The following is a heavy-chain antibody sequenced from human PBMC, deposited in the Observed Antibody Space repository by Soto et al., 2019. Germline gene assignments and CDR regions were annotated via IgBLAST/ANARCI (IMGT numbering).Heavy chain of an antibody. J-gene: IGHJ3*02. Sequence: PGGSLRLSCAASGFTFDDYAMHWVRQAPGKGLELVSGISWNSGSIGYADPVKGRFTISRDNAKNSLYLQMNSLRAEDTALYYCAKRGPGGYDFKGPAAFDIWGQGTMVTVSS. D-gene: IGHD5-12*01. CDR1: GFTFDDYA. V-gene: IGHV3-9*01. CDR2: ISWNSGSI. CDR3: AKRGPGGYDFKGPAAFDI.